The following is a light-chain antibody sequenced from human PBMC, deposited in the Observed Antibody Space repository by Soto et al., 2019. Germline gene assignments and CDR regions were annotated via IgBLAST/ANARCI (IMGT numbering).Light chain of an antibody. CDR2: KAS. J-gene: IGKJ5*01. Sequence: DIQITQCPSPRPGWVSNNVTSVLWASQTISSWLAWYQQKPGKAPKLLIYKASILKRGVPSCFSGSGSRTDFPPTISILQPEDFATYYRQQFNNHPHTFGQGTRLEIK. V-gene: IGKV1-5*03. CDR1: QTISSW. CDR3: QQFNNHPHT.